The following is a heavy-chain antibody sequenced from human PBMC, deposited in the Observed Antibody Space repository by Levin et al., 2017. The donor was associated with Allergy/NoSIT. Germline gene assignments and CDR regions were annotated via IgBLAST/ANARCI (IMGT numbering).Heavy chain of an antibody. CDR3: ARGPKPRFGGVIPPTDY. CDR1: GYTFTSYY. V-gene: IGHV1-46*01. D-gene: IGHD3-16*02. J-gene: IGHJ4*02. Sequence: ASVKVSCKASGYTFTSYYMHWVRQAPGQGLEWMGIINPSGGSTSYAQKFQGRVTMTRDTSTSTVYMELSSLRSEDTAVYYCARGPKPRFGGVIPPTDYWGQGTLVTVSS. CDR2: INPSGGST.